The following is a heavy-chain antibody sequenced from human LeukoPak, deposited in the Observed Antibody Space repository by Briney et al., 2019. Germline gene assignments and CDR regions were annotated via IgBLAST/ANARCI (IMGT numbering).Heavy chain of an antibody. J-gene: IGHJ4*02. D-gene: IGHD6-19*01. CDR2: IYTSGST. CDR3: AKDSGYSSGCHNV. V-gene: IGHV4-4*07. Sequence: PSETLSLTCTVSGGSISSYYWSWIRQPAGKGLEWIGRIYTSGSTNYNPSLKSRVTISVDKSKNQFSLKLSSVTAEDTAVYYCAKDSGYSSGCHNVWGQGTLVTVSS. CDR1: GGSISSYY.